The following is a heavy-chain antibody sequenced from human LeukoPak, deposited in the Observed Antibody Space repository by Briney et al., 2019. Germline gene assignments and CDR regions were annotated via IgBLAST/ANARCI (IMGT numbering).Heavy chain of an antibody. CDR2: INAGNGNT. CDR3: ARVQRITIFSSRHPEFDY. Sequence: ASVKVSCKASGFTFTAYWMHWVRQAPGQRLEWMGWINAGNGNTKYSQKFQGRVTITRDTSASTAYMELSSLRSEDTAVYYCARVQRITIFSSRHPEFDYWGQGTLVTVSS. D-gene: IGHD3-9*01. J-gene: IGHJ4*02. V-gene: IGHV1-3*01. CDR1: GFTFTAYW.